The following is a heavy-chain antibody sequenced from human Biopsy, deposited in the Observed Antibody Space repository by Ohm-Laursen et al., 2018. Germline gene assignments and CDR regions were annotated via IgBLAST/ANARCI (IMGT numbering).Heavy chain of an antibody. Sequence: SLRLSCTASGFTFSSFAMSWVRQAPGKGLVWVSGISDSGGSTHYADSVKGRFSISRDTSKNTLYLQMNSLRAEDTAVYYCAKDVFGGFSGSTDYYAYYFDSRGQGILVTVSS. D-gene: IGHD3-10*02. V-gene: IGHV3-23*01. CDR3: AKDVFGGFSGSTDYYAYYFDS. CDR2: ISDSGGST. CDR1: GFTFSSFA. J-gene: IGHJ4*02.